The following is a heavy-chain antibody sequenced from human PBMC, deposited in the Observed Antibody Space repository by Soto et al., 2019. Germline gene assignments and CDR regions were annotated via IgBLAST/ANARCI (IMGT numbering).Heavy chain of an antibody. CDR3: ARLTSRITAASHGRSHCLDP. CDR2: IFFIGAT. D-gene: IGHD1-20*01. J-gene: IGHJ5*02. CDR1: GASISSSSHF. Sequence: SETLSLTCTVSGASISSSSHFWGWIRQPPGKGLEWIADIFFIGATYYNPSLKIRVTISVDTSTKQFSLKLNSVTAADTAVYYCARLTSRITAASHGRSHCLDPWGPGTLVTVSS. V-gene: IGHV4-39*01.